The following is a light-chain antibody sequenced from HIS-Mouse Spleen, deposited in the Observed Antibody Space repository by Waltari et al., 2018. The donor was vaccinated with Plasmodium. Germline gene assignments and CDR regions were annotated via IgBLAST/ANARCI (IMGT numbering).Light chain of an antibody. V-gene: IGKV3-15*01. CDR3: QPYTTWLST. Sequence: EIVMTQSPATLSVSPGERATLSCRARQSVSSNLAWYQQKPGQALRLLLYGSSTRAPGIPARFSGSGSWTEFTLTISSLQFEYFAVYYCQPYTTWLSTFGPVTNVDI. J-gene: IGKJ3*01. CDR1: QSVSSN. CDR2: GSS.